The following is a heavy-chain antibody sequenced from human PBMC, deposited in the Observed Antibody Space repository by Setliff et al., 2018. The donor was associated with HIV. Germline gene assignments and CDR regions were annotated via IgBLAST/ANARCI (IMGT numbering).Heavy chain of an antibody. D-gene: IGHD3-10*01. J-gene: IGHJ6*04. CDR1: GHPFSNYD. CDR3: ASGKGVRGVIIRGGLDV. V-gene: IGHV1-8*01. CDR2: MNPNSGAT. Sequence: ASVNVSCKTSGHPFSNYDIIWVRRATGQGLEWMGWMNPNSGATGYAQKFKDRFIMTRDTSISTAYKELSSLTSEDTAVYYCASGKGVRGVIIRGGLDVWGKGTTVTVSS.